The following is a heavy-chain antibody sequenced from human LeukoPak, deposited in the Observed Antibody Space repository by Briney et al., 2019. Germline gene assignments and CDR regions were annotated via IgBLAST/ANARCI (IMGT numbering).Heavy chain of an antibody. CDR1: GGSISSGGYY. CDR3: ARGFNPRSYGMDV. D-gene: IGHD1-14*01. J-gene: IGHJ6*02. CDR2: IYYSGST. V-gene: IGHV4-31*03. Sequence: SQTLSLTCTVSGGSISSGGYYWSWIRQHPGKGLEWIGYIYYSGSTYYNPSLKSRVTISVDTSKNQFSLKLSSVTAADTAVYYCARGFNPRSYGMDVWGQGTTVTVSS.